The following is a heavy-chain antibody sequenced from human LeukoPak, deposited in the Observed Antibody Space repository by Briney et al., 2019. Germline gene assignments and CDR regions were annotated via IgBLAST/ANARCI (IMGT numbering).Heavy chain of an antibody. D-gene: IGHD3-3*01. V-gene: IGHV4-59*01. CDR3: ARFQSGYPYDY. J-gene: IGHJ4*02. CDR1: GGSISSYY. CDR2: IYYSGST. Sequence: SETLSLTCTVSGGSISSYYWSWIRQPPGKGLEWIGYIYYSGSTNYNPSLKSRVTISVDTSKNQFPLKLSSVTAADTAVYYCARFQSGYPYDYWGQGTLVTVSS.